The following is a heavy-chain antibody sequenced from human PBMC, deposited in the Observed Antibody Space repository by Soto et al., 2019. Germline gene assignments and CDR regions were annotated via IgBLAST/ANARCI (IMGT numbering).Heavy chain of an antibody. D-gene: IGHD6-6*01. V-gene: IGHV3-53*04. CDR2: IYSGGST. CDR1: GFTVSSNY. CDR3: EKYGSSYETEYFQH. Sequence: GGSLRLSCAASGFTVSSNYMSWVRQAPGKGLEWVSVIYSGGSTYYADSVKDRFTISRHNSKNTLYLQMNSLRAEDTADYYWEKYGSSYETEYFQHWGQGTPVTVSS. J-gene: IGHJ1*01.